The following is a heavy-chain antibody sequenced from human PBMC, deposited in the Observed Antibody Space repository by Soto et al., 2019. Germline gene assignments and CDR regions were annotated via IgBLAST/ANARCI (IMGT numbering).Heavy chain of an antibody. CDR1: GFPFSSYA. Sequence: GGSLRLSCAASGFPFSSYAMSGVRQAPGQGLEWVSAISGSGGSTYYADSVKGRFTISRDNSKNTLYLQMYSLMAEHTAVYYDAKVREYRSSSGVDYWGQGP. CDR3: AKVREYRSSSGVDY. V-gene: IGHV3-23*01. J-gene: IGHJ4*02. CDR2: ISGSGGST. D-gene: IGHD6-6*01.